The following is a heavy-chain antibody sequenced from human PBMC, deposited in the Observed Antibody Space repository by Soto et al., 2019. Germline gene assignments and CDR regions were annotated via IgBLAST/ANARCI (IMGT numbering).Heavy chain of an antibody. CDR1: GGSISSYY. J-gene: IGHJ3*02. CDR3: ARDEASDDAFDI. V-gene: IGHV4-59*01. CDR2: IYYSGST. Sequence: QVQLQESGPGLVKPSETLSLTCTVSGGSISSYYWSWIRQPPGKGLEWIGYIYYSGSTNYNPSLKSRVTISVDTSKNQCSLKLSSVTAADTAVYYCARDEASDDAFDIWGKGTMVTVSS.